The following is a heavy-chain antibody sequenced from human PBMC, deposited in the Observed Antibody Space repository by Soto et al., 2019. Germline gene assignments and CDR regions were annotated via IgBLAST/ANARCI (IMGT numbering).Heavy chain of an antibody. Sequence: ASVKVSCKASGYTFSTYGITWVRQAPGQGLDWMGWINPLKGDTKSAANFQDRVTMTTDTSTRTAYMELRSLRSDDTAVYYCARVKVPAAIFDAFDLWGQGTLVTVSS. CDR2: INPLKGDT. CDR3: ARVKVPAAIFDAFDL. J-gene: IGHJ3*01. CDR1: GYTFSTYG. D-gene: IGHD2-2*02. V-gene: IGHV1-18*01.